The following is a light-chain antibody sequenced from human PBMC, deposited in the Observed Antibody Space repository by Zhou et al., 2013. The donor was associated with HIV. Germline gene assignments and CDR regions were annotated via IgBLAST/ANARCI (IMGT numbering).Light chain of an antibody. CDR1: QSIDNY. J-gene: IGKJ1*01. CDR2: GAS. CDR3: QQYNSYRT. V-gene: IGKV1-5*01. Sequence: DIQLTQSPSSLSAYVGDRVSITCRASQSIDNYLNWYQQKPGKAPKVLIYGASTLESGVPSRFSGSGSGTEFTLTINSLQPDDFATYYCQQYNSYRTFGQGTKVEIK.